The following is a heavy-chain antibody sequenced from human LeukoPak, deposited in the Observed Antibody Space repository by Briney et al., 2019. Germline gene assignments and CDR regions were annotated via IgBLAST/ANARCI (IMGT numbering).Heavy chain of an antibody. Sequence: GGSLRLSCAASGFTFSSYSMNWVRQAPGKGLEWVSSISSSSSYIYYAGSVKGRFTISRDNAKNSLYLQMNSLRAEDTAVYYCASAFKMATITDAFDIWGQGTMVTVSS. J-gene: IGHJ3*02. V-gene: IGHV3-21*01. CDR2: ISSSSSYI. D-gene: IGHD5-24*01. CDR1: GFTFSSYS. CDR3: ASAFKMATITDAFDI.